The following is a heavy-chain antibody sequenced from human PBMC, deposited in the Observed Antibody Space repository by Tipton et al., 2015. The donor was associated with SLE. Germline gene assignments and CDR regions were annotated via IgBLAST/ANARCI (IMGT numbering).Heavy chain of an antibody. D-gene: IGHD4-11*01. CDR1: GYSISSGYY. CDR2: IYHSGST. V-gene: IGHV4-38-2*01. J-gene: IGHJ5*02. Sequence: TLSLTCAVSGYSISSGYYWGWIRQPPGKGLEWIGSIYHSGSTYYNPSLKSRVTISVDTSKNQFSLKLSSVTAADTAVYYCARGERVHSKRFDPWGQGTLVTVSS. CDR3: ARGERVHSKRFDP.